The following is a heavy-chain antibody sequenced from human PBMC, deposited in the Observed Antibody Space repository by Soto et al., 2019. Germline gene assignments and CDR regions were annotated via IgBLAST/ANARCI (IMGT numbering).Heavy chain of an antibody. CDR2: IYPGDSDT. J-gene: IGHJ4*02. CDR3: ARHCSGGSCYSVYDY. Sequence: PGESLKISCKGSGYSFTSYWIGWVRQMPGKGLEWMGIIYPGDSDTRYSPSFQGQVTISADKSISTAYLQWSSLKASDTAMYYCARHCSGGSCYSVYDYWGKGTLVTVSS. V-gene: IGHV5-51*01. D-gene: IGHD2-15*01. CDR1: GYSFTSYW.